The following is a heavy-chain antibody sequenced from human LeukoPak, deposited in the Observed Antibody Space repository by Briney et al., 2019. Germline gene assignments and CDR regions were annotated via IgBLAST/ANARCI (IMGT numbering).Heavy chain of an antibody. CDR1: GFTFARYG. Sequence: LTGGSLRLSCAASGFTFARYGMTWVRQARGKGLEWVSVSALTHGGYTTYYADSVNGRFTVSRDNSKSTLYLQMNSLRGDDTAVYYCAKVGEYYGSGSLNWFDSWGQGTLVTVSS. V-gene: IGHV3-23*01. D-gene: IGHD3-10*01. CDR3: AKVGEYYGSGSLNWFDS. J-gene: IGHJ5*01. CDR2: LTHGGYTT.